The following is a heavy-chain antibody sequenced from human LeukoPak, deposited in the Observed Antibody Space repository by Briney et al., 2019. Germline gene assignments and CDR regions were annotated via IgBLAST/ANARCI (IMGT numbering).Heavy chain of an antibody. J-gene: IGHJ5*02. CDR1: GFTFSSYG. V-gene: IGHV3-33*06. Sequence: PGRSLRLSCAASGFTFSSYGMHWVRQAPGKGLEWVAVIWYDGSNKYYADSVKGRFTISRDNSKNTLYLQMNSLRAEDTAVYYCAKGLYSASYYYDGSGPFDPWGQGTLVTVSS. CDR3: AKGLYSASYYYDGSGPFDP. CDR2: IWYDGSNK. D-gene: IGHD3-22*01.